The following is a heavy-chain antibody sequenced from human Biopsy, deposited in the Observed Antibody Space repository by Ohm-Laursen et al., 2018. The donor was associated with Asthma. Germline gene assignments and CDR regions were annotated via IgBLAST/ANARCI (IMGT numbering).Heavy chain of an antibody. V-gene: IGHV3-33*01. J-gene: IGHJ4*02. D-gene: IGHD3-10*01. CDR3: GRERSYMVDY. CDR2: IWFDGSNK. Sequence: SLRPSCAASGFTFGSYGLHWVRQAPGKGLEWVADIWFDGSNKHYADSVKGRFTISRDNSKNTLYLQMNSLRAEDTALYYCGRERSYMVDYWGQGTLVSVSS. CDR1: GFTFGSYG.